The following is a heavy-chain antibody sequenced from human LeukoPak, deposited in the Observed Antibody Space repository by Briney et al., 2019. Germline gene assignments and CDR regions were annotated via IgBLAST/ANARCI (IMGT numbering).Heavy chain of an antibody. CDR2: IIPIFGTA. Sequence: GASVKVSCKASGGTFSSYAISWVRQAPGQGLEWMGGIIPIFGTANYAQKFQGRVTITADESTSTAYMELSSLRSEDTAVYYCARDSSGWYAASFDYWGQGTLVTVSS. CDR3: ARDSSGWYAASFDY. V-gene: IGHV1-69*13. J-gene: IGHJ4*02. CDR1: GGTFSSYA. D-gene: IGHD6-19*01.